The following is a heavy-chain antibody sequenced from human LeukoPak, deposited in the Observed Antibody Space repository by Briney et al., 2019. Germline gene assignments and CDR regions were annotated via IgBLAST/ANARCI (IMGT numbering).Heavy chain of an antibody. CDR2: IYTSGST. V-gene: IGHV4-4*07. D-gene: IGHD3-9*01. CDR3: ARGAVLRYFDMYYFDY. J-gene: IGHJ4*02. Sequence: SETLSLTCTVSGGSISSYYWSWIRQPAGKGLEWIGRIYTSGSTNYNPSLKSRVTMSVDTPKNQFSLELSSVTAADTAVYYCARGAVLRYFDMYYFDYWGQGTLVTVSS. CDR1: GGSISSYY.